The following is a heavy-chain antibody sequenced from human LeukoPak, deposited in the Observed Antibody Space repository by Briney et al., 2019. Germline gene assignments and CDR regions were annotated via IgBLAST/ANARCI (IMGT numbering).Heavy chain of an antibody. J-gene: IGHJ4*02. V-gene: IGHV3-48*01. D-gene: IGHD1-26*01. Sequence: GGSLRLSCAASGFSLRSYSMNWVRQAPGKGLEWVSYIGRTGAIFYADSVKGRFTISRDNGKNSLYLQMNSLRAEDTAVYYCARFVGATTFDYWGQGTLVTVSS. CDR2: IGRTGAI. CDR1: GFSLRSYS. CDR3: ARFVGATTFDY.